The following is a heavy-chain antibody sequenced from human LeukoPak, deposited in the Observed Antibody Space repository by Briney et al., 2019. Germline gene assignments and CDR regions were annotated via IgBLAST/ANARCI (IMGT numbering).Heavy chain of an antibody. Sequence: SETLSLTCTVSGGSISSYYWSWSRQPPGKGLEWIGYIYYSGSTNYNPSLKSRVTISVDTSKNQFSLKLSSVTAADTAVYYCARDRGSSGSYSWFDPWGQGTLVTVSS. J-gene: IGHJ5*02. CDR3: ARDRGSSGSYSWFDP. CDR2: IYYSGST. CDR1: GGSISSYY. D-gene: IGHD1-26*01. V-gene: IGHV4-59*01.